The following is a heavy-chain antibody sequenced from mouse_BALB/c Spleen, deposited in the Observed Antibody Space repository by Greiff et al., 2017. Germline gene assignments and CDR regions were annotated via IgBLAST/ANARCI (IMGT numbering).Heavy chain of an antibody. Sequence: QVQLQQPGAELVGPGASVKLSCKASGYTFTSYTMHWVKQGPGQGLEWIGYINPSSGYTNYNQKFKDKATLTADKSSSTAYMQLSSLTSEDSAVYYCARSHYYDYDGFAYWGQGTLVTVSA. CDR1: GYTFTSYT. V-gene: IGHV1S26*01. CDR2: INPSSGYT. CDR3: ARSHYYDYDGFAY. D-gene: IGHD2-4*01. J-gene: IGHJ3*01.